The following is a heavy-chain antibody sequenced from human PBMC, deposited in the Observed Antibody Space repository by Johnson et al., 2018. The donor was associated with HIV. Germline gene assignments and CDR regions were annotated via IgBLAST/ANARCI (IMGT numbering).Heavy chain of an antibody. CDR3: ARVHSGGAFDI. CDR1: GFTFSSYA. Sequence: VLLVESGGGLVQPGGSLRLSCAASGFTFSSYAMSWVRQAPGKGLEWVSTISESGDSTYYTDSVKGRFTISRDNSKNTLYLQMNSLRAEDTAVYYCARVHSGGAFDIWGQGTMVTVSS. V-gene: IGHV3-23*04. J-gene: IGHJ3*02. CDR2: ISESGDST.